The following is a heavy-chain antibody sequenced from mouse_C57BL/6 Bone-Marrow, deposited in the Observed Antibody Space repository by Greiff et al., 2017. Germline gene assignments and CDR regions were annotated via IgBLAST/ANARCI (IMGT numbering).Heavy chain of an antibody. D-gene: IGHD1-1*01. CDR2: IFPGSGST. Sequence: VQLQQSGPELVRPGASVKISCKAPGYTFTSHWMQWVRQRPGQGLEWIGEIFPGSGSTYYNEKFKGKAQLTVDTSSSTAYMQLSRLTCEVSAVYFFALYYGSSYVHWYFDVWGTGTTVTVSS. CDR3: ALYYGSSYVHWYFDV. J-gene: IGHJ1*03. CDR1: GYTFTSHW. V-gene: IGHV1-56*01.